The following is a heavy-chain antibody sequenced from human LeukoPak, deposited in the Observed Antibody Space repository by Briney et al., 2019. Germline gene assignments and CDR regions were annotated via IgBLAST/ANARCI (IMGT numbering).Heavy chain of an antibody. Sequence: SRTLSLTCTVSGGSISSGGYYWSWIRQHPGKGLEWIGYIYYSGSTYYNPSLKSRVTISVDTSKNQFSLKLSSVTAADTAVYYCARVGPYYDSSGYQDYWGQGTLVTVSS. D-gene: IGHD3-22*01. V-gene: IGHV4-31*03. CDR2: IYYSGST. J-gene: IGHJ4*02. CDR3: ARVGPYYDSSGYQDY. CDR1: GGSISSGGYY.